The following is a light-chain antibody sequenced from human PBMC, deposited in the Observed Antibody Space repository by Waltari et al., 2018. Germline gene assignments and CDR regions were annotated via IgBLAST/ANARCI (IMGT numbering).Light chain of an antibody. V-gene: IGKV4-1*01. CDR3: QQYFKSPPT. CDR1: QNVLFASNNKNY. CDR2: WAS. Sequence: DIVMTQSPDSLAVSLGARATISCKSSQNVLFASNNKNYLAWYQHKPRQPPKLLFFWASTREAGVPDRFSASGSATDFTLTINNLQAEDVAVYSCQQYFKSPPTFGQGTRVEIK. J-gene: IGKJ1*01.